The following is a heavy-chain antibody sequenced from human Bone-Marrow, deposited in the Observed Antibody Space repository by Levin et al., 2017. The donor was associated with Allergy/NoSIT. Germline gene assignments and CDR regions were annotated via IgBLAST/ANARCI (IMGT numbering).Heavy chain of an antibody. J-gene: IGHJ6*02. Sequence: QSGGSLRLSCAASGFTFNFYSMNWVRQAPGRGLEWISYINIGSSAKYYADSVKGRFTISRDNAKNSLYLEMNSLRDEDTAVYYCARDGEGEAGITYYYYGMDVWGQGTTVTVSS. D-gene: IGHD3-16*01. CDR3: ARDGEGEAGITYYYYGMDV. V-gene: IGHV3-48*02. CDR1: GFTFNFYS. CDR2: INIGSSAK.